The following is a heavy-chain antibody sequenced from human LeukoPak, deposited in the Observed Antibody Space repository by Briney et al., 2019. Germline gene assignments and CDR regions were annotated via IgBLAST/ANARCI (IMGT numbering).Heavy chain of an antibody. CDR2: IYYSGST. V-gene: IGHV4-39*07. Sequence: SETLSLTCTVSGGSISSSSYYWGCLPQPPGKGLEGIGSIYYSGSTNYNPSLKSRVTISVDTSKTQFSLKLSSVTAADTAVYYCARGPTTVGVDPWGQGTLVTVSS. J-gene: IGHJ5*02. D-gene: IGHD4-23*01. CDR1: GGSISSSSYY. CDR3: ARGPTTVGVDP.